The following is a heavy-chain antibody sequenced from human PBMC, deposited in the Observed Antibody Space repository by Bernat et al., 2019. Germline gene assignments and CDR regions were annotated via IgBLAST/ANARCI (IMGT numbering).Heavy chain of an antibody. CDR3: AKEFYYYGMDV. V-gene: IGHV3-30*18. CDR2: ILYDGSNK. Sequence: QVQLVESGGGVVQPGRSLRLSCAASGFTFSGYGMHWVRQAPGKGLEWVAVILYDGSNKFYADSVKGRFTISRDNSKNTLYLQMNRLRADDTAIYYCAKEFYYYGMDVWGQGTTVTVSS. CDR1: GFTFSGYG. J-gene: IGHJ6*02.